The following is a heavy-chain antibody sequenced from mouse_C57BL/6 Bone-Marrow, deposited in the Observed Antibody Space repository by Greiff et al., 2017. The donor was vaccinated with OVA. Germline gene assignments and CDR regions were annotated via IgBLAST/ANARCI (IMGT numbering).Heavy chain of an antibody. V-gene: IGHV3-6*01. D-gene: IGHD2-4*01. CDR2: ISYDGSN. CDR3: ARRHDYDWYFDV. Sequence: EVQLVESGPGLVKPSQSLSLTCSVTGYSITSGYYWNWIRQFPGNKLEWMGYISYDGSNNYNPSLKNRISITRDTSKNQFFLKLNSVTTEDTATYYCARRHDYDWYFDVWGTGTTVTVSS. J-gene: IGHJ1*03. CDR1: GYSITSGYY.